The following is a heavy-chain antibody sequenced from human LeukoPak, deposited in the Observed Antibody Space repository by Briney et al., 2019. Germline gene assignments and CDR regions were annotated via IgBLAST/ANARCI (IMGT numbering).Heavy chain of an antibody. CDR3: ARGLRYYYDSSGYYIFDY. Sequence: SETLSLTCAVSGGSISSSNWWSCVRQPPGKGLEWIGEINHSGSTNYNPSLKSRVTISVDTSKNQFSLKLSSVTAADTAVYYCARGLRYYYDSSGYYIFDYWGQGTLVTVSS. CDR1: GGSISSSNW. V-gene: IGHV4-4*02. CDR2: INHSGST. D-gene: IGHD3-22*01. J-gene: IGHJ4*02.